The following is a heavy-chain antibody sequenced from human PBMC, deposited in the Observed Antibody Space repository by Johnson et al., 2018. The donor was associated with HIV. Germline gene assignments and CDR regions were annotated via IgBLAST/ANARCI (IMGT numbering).Heavy chain of an antibody. Sequence: VQLVESGGGVVQPGRSLRLSCAASGFTFSSYAIHWVRQAPGKGLEWVAVISYDGNNKYYADSVKGRFTISRDNSKNTLHLQMNSLRAEDTAVYYCARGTGTDDAFDIWGQGTMVTVSS. J-gene: IGHJ3*02. CDR3: ARGTGTDDAFDI. CDR1: GFTFSSYA. D-gene: IGHD1-1*01. CDR2: ISYDGNNK. V-gene: IGHV3-30*14.